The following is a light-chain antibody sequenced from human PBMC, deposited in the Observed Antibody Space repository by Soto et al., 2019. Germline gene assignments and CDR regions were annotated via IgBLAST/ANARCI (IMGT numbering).Light chain of an antibody. J-gene: IGKJ2*01. CDR3: HQYDNAPQT. CDR1: QTLRRNY. Sequence: EIVLMQSPGTLSLSPGERATLSCRASQTLRRNYLAWYQQKPGQAPRVPIYGASSRAAGIPDRFSGSGSGTDFSLIISRLEPEDSAVYYCHQYDNAPQTFGQGTKVEIK. V-gene: IGKV3-20*01. CDR2: GAS.